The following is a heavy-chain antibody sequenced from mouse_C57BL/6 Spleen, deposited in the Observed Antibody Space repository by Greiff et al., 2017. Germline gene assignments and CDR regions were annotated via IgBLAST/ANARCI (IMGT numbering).Heavy chain of an antibody. D-gene: IGHD1-1*01. J-gene: IGHJ4*01. CDR2: IDPEDGET. CDR3: ARSHYYGSSYGAMDY. V-gene: IGHV14-2*01. Sequence: EVQVVESGAELVKPGASVKLSCTASGFNIKDYYMHWVKQRTEQGLEWIGRIDPEDGETKYAQKFQGKATITADTSSNTAYLQLSSLTSEDTAVYYGARSHYYGSSYGAMDYWGQGTSVTVSS. CDR1: GFNIKDYY.